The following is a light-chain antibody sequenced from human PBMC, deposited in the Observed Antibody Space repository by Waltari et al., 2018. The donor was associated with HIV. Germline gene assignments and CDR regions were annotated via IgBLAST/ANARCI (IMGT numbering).Light chain of an antibody. CDR1: YSNLCTSS. CDR3: STWDKTQSAQV. CDR2: SNH. V-gene: IGLV1-47*01. J-gene: IGLJ3*02. Sequence: QPVSTHLPSLSGTPGQTVTLSCSARYSNLCTSSLHWYQVRPGTTPRLLIFSNHERPSGVPGRFSGSKSGASASLTIFGLRSEDEADYYCSTWDKTQSAQVFGGGTKLTVL.